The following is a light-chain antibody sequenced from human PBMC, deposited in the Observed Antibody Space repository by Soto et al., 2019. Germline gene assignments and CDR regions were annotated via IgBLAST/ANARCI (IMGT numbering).Light chain of an antibody. V-gene: IGKV3-11*01. Sequence: EILLTPSPATLSLSPWERATLSCRASKSVSSSLAGYQQKPGQAPRLLIYDASNRATGIPARFSGSGSGTDFTLTISSLEPEDFAVYYCQQRSNWPVTFGQGTRLEIK. CDR1: KSVSSS. J-gene: IGKJ5*01. CDR3: QQRSNWPVT. CDR2: DAS.